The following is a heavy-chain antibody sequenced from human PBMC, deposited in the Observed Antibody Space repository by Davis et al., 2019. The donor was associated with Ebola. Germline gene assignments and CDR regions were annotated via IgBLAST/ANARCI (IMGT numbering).Heavy chain of an antibody. Sequence: MPSETLSLTCAVYGGSFSTYYWSWIRQPPGKGLEWIGYIYYSGSTYYNPSPKSRVTISVDTSKNQFSLKLSSVTAADTAMYYCARETVEAAILSYYYYGMDVWGQGTTVTVSS. CDR1: GGSFSTYY. D-gene: IGHD2-2*02. CDR2: IYYSGST. J-gene: IGHJ6*02. CDR3: ARETVEAAILSYYYYGMDV. V-gene: IGHV4-30-4*08.